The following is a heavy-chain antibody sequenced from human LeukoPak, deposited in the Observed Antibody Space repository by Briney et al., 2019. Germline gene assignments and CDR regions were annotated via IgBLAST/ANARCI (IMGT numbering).Heavy chain of an antibody. Sequence: SVKVSCKASGGTFSSYAISWVRQAPGQGLEWMGGIIPIFGTANYAQKFQGRVTITRDTSASTAYMELSSLRSEDTAVYYCATGGAYCGGDCYPVDYFDYWGQGTLVTVSS. D-gene: IGHD2-21*02. V-gene: IGHV1-69*05. CDR2: IIPIFGTA. CDR1: GGTFSSYA. J-gene: IGHJ4*02. CDR3: ATGGAYCGGDCYPVDYFDY.